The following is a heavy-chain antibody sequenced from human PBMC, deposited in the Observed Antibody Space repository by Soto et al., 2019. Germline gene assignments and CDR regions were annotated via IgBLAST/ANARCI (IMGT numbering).Heavy chain of an antibody. CDR2: INPNSGGT. V-gene: IGHV1-2*02. CDR3: ARGREMAKIADY. D-gene: IGHD3-10*01. Sequence: AXVKVSCKASGYILTDYYIYWVRQAPGQGLEWMGWINPNSGGTNYAQKFQGRVTVTRDTSISTAYMELSRLRSEDTAIYYCARGREMAKIADYWGQGDLVTVSS. CDR1: GYILTDYY. J-gene: IGHJ4*02.